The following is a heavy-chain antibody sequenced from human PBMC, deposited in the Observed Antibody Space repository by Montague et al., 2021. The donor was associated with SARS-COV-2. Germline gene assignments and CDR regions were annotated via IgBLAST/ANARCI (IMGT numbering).Heavy chain of an antibody. CDR2: IYYSGST. Sequence: TLSLTCTVSGGSISSGGYYWSWIRQHPGKGLEWIGYIYYSGSTXYNPPRKSRVTISVDTSKIQFSLKLISVTAADTAVYYCARARITMIVVVNAFDIWGQGTTVTVSS. V-gene: IGHV4-31*03. J-gene: IGHJ3*02. D-gene: IGHD3-22*01. CDR1: GGSISSGGYY. CDR3: ARARITMIVVVNAFDI.